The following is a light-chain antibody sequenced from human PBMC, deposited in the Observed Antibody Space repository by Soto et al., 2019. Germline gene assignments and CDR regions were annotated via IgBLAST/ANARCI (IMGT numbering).Light chain of an antibody. CDR3: QTRSNWPPIT. CDR1: QGVSRVY. Sequence: IVLTQSPGTLSLCPGERATLSCRASQGVSRVYLAWYQQKAGQAPRLLIYGGSSRATGIPARFSGSGSGTDSTITISSLEPEDFAVYYCQTRSNWPPITFGQGTRLEIK. V-gene: IGKV3-11*01. CDR2: GGS. J-gene: IGKJ5*01.